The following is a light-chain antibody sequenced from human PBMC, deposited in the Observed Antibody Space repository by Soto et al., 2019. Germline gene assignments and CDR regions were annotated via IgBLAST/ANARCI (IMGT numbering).Light chain of an antibody. CDR2: LEGSGSY. CDR3: ETWDSNTRV. CDR1: SGHSSYI. V-gene: IGLV4-60*02. Sequence: QSVLTQSSSASASLGSLVKLTCTLSSGHSSYIIAWHHQQPGKAPRYLMKLEGSGSYNKGSGVPDRFSGSSSGADRYLTISNLQFEDEANYYCETWDSNTRVFGGGTKLTVL. J-gene: IGLJ2*01.